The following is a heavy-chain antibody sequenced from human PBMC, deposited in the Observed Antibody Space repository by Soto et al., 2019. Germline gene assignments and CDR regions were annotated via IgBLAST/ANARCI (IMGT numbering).Heavy chain of an antibody. CDR2: IIPIFGTA. D-gene: IGHD2-21*02. CDR3: ARTAYCGGDCYSYYFDY. V-gene: IGHV1-69*01. J-gene: IGHJ4*02. Sequence: QVQLVQSGAEVKKPGSSVKVSCKASGGTFSSYAISWVRQAPGQGLEWMGGIIPIFGTANYAQKFQGRVTITADESTSTAYMEMCSLRSEDTAVYYCARTAYCGGDCYSYYFDYWGQGTLVTVSS. CDR1: GGTFSSYA.